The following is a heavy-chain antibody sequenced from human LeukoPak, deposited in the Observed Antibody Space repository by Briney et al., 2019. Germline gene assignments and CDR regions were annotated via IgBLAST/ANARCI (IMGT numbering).Heavy chain of an antibody. Sequence: ASVKVSCKASGGTFSSYAISWVRQAPGQGLEWMGGIIPIFGTANYVQKFQGRVTITADESTSTAYMELSSLRSEDTAVYYCARDLAVAGTDYWGQGTLVTVSS. CDR2: IIPIFGTA. J-gene: IGHJ4*02. CDR1: GGTFSSYA. V-gene: IGHV1-69*13. CDR3: ARDLAVAGTDY. D-gene: IGHD6-19*01.